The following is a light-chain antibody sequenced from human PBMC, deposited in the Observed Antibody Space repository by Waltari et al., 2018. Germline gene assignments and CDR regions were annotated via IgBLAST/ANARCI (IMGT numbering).Light chain of an antibody. Sequence: QTVVTQEPSLSVSPGGTVTLTCALSSGSISATSYATWYQQTPGQAPRTLVYKASGRSSGVPDRFSGSILENKAALTITGAQADDECDYYCALYMGGGIWVFGGGTKLTVL. CDR1: SGSISATSY. J-gene: IGLJ3*02. V-gene: IGLV8-61*01. CDR2: KAS. CDR3: ALYMGGGIWV.